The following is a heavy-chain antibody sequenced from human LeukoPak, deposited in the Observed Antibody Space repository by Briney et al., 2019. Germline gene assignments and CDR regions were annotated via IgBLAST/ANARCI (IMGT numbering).Heavy chain of an antibody. Sequence: GGSLRLSCAASEFTFSSYAMSWVRQAPGKGLEWVSAISVSGVSTYYADSVKSRFTISRDNSKNTLYLRMKSLRAEDTALYYCAKEDFAPGSSSSFDYWGQGTLVTVSS. D-gene: IGHD6-6*01. V-gene: IGHV3-23*01. J-gene: IGHJ4*02. CDR2: ISVSGVST. CDR1: EFTFSSYA. CDR3: AKEDFAPGSSSSFDY.